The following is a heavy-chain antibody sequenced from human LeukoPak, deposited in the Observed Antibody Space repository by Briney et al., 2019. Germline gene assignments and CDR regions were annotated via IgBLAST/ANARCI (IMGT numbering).Heavy chain of an antibody. Sequence: PGGSLRLSCAASGFTVSSNYMSWVRQAPGKGLEWVSAISGRGGSTYYADSVKGRFTISRDNSKSTLYLQMNSLRAEDTAVYYCAKGTSSGYLFYYYMDVWGKGTTVTVSS. CDR1: GFTVSSNY. V-gene: IGHV3-23*01. J-gene: IGHJ6*03. CDR3: AKGTSSGYLFYYYMDV. CDR2: ISGRGGST. D-gene: IGHD3-22*01.